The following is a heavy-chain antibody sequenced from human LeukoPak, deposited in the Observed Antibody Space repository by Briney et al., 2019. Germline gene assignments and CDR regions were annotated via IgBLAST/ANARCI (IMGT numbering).Heavy chain of an antibody. V-gene: IGHV3-30-3*01. Sequence: GRSLRLSCAASGFTFSSYAMHWVRQAPGKGLEWVAVISYDGSNKYYADSVKGRFTISRDNSKNTLYLQMNSLRAEDTAVYYCARDGQWEPGPYLYGMDVWGQGTKVTVSS. J-gene: IGHJ6*02. CDR2: ISYDGSNK. D-gene: IGHD1-26*01. CDR3: ARDGQWEPGPYLYGMDV. CDR1: GFTFSSYA.